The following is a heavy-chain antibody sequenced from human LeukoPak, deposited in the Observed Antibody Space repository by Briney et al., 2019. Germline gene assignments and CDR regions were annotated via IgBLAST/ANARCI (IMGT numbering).Heavy chain of an antibody. CDR2: IIPILGIA. V-gene: IGHV1-69*04. CDR1: GGTFSSYA. Sequence: SVKVSCKASGGTFSSYAISWVRPAPGQGLEWMGRIIPILGIANYAQKFQGRVTITADKSTSTAYMELSSLRSEDTAVYYCARALLWFGEDNWFDPWGQGTLVTVSS. CDR3: ARALLWFGEDNWFDP. D-gene: IGHD3-10*01. J-gene: IGHJ5*02.